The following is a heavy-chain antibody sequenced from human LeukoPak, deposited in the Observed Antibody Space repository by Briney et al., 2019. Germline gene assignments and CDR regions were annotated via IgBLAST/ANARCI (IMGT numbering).Heavy chain of an antibody. CDR1: GYSFTNNW. CDR3: ARQGADSLGLGY. CDR2: IYPGDSDT. J-gene: IGHJ4*02. V-gene: IGHV5-51*01. Sequence: GESLKISCQGSGYSFTNNWIGWVRQMPGRGLEWMGIIYPGDSDTKYSPSFQGQVTISADKSIDTAYLQWSSLKASDTAMYYCARQGADSLGLGYWGQGTLVTVSS. D-gene: IGHD2-21*02.